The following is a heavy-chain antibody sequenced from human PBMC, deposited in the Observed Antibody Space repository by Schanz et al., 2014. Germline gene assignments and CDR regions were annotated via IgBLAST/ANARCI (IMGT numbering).Heavy chain of an antibody. CDR3: AKEFSSSWWYGMDV. J-gene: IGHJ6*02. CDR1: RFTFSNYA. D-gene: IGHD6-13*01. V-gene: IGHV3-23*04. Sequence: EVQLVESGGGLVQPGGSLRLSCAASRFTFSNYAMNWVRQAPGKGLKWVSGIRGSGGSTYYADSVKGRFTISRDNSKNTLYLRMNSLRAEDTAVYYCAKEFSSSWWYGMDVWGQGTTVTVSS. CDR2: IRGSGGST.